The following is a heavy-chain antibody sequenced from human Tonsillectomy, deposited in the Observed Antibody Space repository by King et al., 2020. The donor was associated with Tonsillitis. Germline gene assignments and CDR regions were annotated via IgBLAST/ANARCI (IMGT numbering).Heavy chain of an antibody. CDR3: ARDLGYSGYXGAFNM. Sequence: QLVQSGAEVKKPGASVKVSCKASGYTFTGYYIHWVRQAPGQGLEWMGWIHPNSGATNYAQRFQGRVTMTRDTSIRIVYMELSRLRSDDTAVYYCARDLGYSGYXGAFNMWGQGTMVTVSS. CDR2: IHPNSGAT. D-gene: IGHD5-12*01. J-gene: IGHJ3*02. CDR1: GYTFTGYY. V-gene: IGHV1-2*02.